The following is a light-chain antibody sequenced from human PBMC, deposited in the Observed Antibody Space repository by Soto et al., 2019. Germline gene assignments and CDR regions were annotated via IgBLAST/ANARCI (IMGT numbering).Light chain of an antibody. CDR3: QQYGSSPRT. J-gene: IGKJ1*01. CDR1: QSVRSSY. V-gene: IGKV3-20*01. Sequence: ESVLTQSPGTLSLAPGERATLSCRASQSVRSSYLAWYQQKPGQPPSLPISGASSRATGIPDRFSGSGSGTDFTITISRLEPEDFAVYYCQQYGSSPRTFGQGTKV. CDR2: GAS.